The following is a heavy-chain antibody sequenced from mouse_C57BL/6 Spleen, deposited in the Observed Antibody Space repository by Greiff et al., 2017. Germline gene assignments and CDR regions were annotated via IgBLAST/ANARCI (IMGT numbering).Heavy chain of an antibody. CDR3: AILYGSSYGY. J-gene: IGHJ2*01. Sequence: VKLQESGAELVMPGASVKLSCKASGYTFTSYWMHWVKQRPGQGLEWIGEIDPSDSYTNYNQKFKGKSTLTVDKSSSTAYMQRSSLTSEDSAVYYCAILYGSSYGYWGQGTTLTVSS. V-gene: IGHV1-69*01. CDR1: GYTFTSYW. D-gene: IGHD1-1*01. CDR2: IDPSDSYT.